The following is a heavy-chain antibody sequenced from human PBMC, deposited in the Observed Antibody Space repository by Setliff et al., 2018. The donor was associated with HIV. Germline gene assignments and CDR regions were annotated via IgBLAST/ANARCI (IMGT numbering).Heavy chain of an antibody. CDR1: GGSFRGYY. Sequence: SETLSLTCAVYGGSFRGYYWSWIRQPPGKGLEWIGEINHSGSTNYNPSLKSRVTISVDTSKSQFSLKLRSVTAADTALYYCARDGYSSSWYVISGSFDYWGQGMLVTVSS. V-gene: IGHV4-34*01. CDR3: ARDGYSSSWYVISGSFDY. J-gene: IGHJ4*02. D-gene: IGHD6-13*01. CDR2: INHSGST.